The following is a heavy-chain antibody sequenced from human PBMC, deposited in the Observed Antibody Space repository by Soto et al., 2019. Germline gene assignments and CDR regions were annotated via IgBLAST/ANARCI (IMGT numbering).Heavy chain of an antibody. CDR3: ARSRGYSYGNDAFDI. D-gene: IGHD5-18*01. CDR1: GYTFTGYY. Sequence: ASVKVSCKASGYTFTGYYMHWVRQAPGQGLEWMGWINPNSGGTNYAQKFQGWVTMTRDTSISTAYMELSRLRSDDTAVYYCARSRGYSYGNDAFDIWGQGTMVTVSS. CDR2: INPNSGGT. V-gene: IGHV1-2*04. J-gene: IGHJ3*02.